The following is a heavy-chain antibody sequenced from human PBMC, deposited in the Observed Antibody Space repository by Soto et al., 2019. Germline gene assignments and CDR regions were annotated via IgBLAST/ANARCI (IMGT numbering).Heavy chain of an antibody. Sequence: QVQLVESGGGVVQPGRSLRLSCAASGFTFSSYGMHWVRQAPGKGLEWVAVISYDGSNKYYADSVKGRFTISRDNSKNTLYLQMNSLRAEDTAVYYCAKDRGSGWSAFDYWGQGTLVTVSS. CDR3: AKDRGSGWSAFDY. CDR1: GFTFSSYG. J-gene: IGHJ4*02. CDR2: ISYDGSNK. D-gene: IGHD6-19*01. V-gene: IGHV3-30*18.